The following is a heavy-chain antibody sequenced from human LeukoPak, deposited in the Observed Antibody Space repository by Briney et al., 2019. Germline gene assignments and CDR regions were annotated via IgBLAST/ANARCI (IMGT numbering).Heavy chain of an antibody. CDR3: ARARGNTYGYFEY. J-gene: IGHJ4*02. V-gene: IGHV3-74*01. CDR2: INGDASST. D-gene: IGHD5-18*01. CDR1: GLTPSGYW. Sequence: GGSLRPSCAASGLTPSGYWMHWVRQAPGKGRVWVSRINGDASSTSYADSVKGRFTISRDNAKSTLYLQMNSLRVEDTAVYYFARARGNTYGYFEYWGQGTLVTVSS.